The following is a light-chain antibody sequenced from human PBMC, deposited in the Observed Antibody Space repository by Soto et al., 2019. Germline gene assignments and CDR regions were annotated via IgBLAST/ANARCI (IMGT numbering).Light chain of an antibody. CDR2: TAS. CDR3: QQYFSYPLT. Sequence: AIRMTQSPSSFSASTGDRVTITCRASHGISSHLAWYQVKPGKAPRLLIYTASYLESGVPSRFSGSGSGTDFTLTISSLQSEDLAVYYCQQYFSYPLTFGGGTKVEIK. V-gene: IGKV1-8*01. CDR1: HGISSH. J-gene: IGKJ4*01.